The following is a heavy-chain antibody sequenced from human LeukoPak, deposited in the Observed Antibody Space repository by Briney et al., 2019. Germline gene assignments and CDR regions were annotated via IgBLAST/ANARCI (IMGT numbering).Heavy chain of an antibody. Sequence: ASVKVSCKASGGTFSSYAISWVRQAPGQGLEWMGGIIPIFGTANYAQKFQGRVTITADESTSTAYMELSSLRSEDTAVYYCASRTIFGLNYYYYMDVWGKGTTVTVSS. V-gene: IGHV1-69*13. D-gene: IGHD3-3*01. CDR2: IIPIFGTA. CDR3: ASRTIFGLNYYYYMDV. J-gene: IGHJ6*03. CDR1: GGTFSSYA.